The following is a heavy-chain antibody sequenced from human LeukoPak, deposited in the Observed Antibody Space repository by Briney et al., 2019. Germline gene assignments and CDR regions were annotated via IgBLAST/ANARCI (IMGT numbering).Heavy chain of an antibody. V-gene: IGHV3-7*01. CDR3: ARSNPNRNALDL. Sequence: GGSLRLSCAASGFTLNSYLMSWVRQAPGRGLEWVANINKDGSEENYLDSVKGRFTVSRDNAKNSLYLQMNSLRGEDTAVYYYARSNPNRNALDLWGQGTMVTISS. CDR2: INKDGSEE. J-gene: IGHJ3*01. D-gene: IGHD1-14*01. CDR1: GFTLNSYL.